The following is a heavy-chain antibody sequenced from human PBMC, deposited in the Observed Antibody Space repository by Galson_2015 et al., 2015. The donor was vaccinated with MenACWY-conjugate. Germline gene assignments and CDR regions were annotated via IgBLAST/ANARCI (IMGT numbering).Heavy chain of an antibody. CDR3: ARHRDSGCDVAYFDY. Sequence: SETLSLTCTVSGGSVGSLVSHWGWVRQPPGKRLEWIGSVYYNGNTFYNPSFNNRVTVLVDTSKNQFSLRLTSVTATDTAVYYCARHRDSGCDVAYFDYWGQGTLVTVSS. D-gene: IGHD5-12*01. V-gene: IGHV4-39*01. CDR2: VYYNGNT. CDR1: GGSVGSLVSH. J-gene: IGHJ4*02.